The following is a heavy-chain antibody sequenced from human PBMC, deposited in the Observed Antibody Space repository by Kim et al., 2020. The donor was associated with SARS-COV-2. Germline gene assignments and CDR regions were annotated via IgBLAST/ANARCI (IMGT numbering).Heavy chain of an antibody. CDR3: ARFRGYSYGFDY. V-gene: IGHV4-59*01. D-gene: IGHD5-18*01. Sequence: YHPSLKSRVTISVDTSKNQVSLKLSSVPAADTAVYYCARFRGYSYGFDYWGQGTPVTVSS. J-gene: IGHJ4*02.